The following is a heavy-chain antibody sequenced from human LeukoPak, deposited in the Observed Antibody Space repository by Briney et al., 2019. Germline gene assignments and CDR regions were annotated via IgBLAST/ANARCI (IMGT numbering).Heavy chain of an antibody. Sequence: SQTLSLTCAISGDSVSSNSAAWNWIRQSPSRGLEWLGRTYYRSKWYNDYAVSVKSRITINPDTSKNQFSLKPNSVTPEDPPVYSCARDAYYGHPTSGMDFWGQGTPVTVPS. CDR1: GDSVSSNSAA. V-gene: IGHV6-1*01. CDR2: TYYRSKWYN. J-gene: IGHJ6*02. D-gene: IGHD4-17*01. CDR3: ARDAYYGHPTSGMDF.